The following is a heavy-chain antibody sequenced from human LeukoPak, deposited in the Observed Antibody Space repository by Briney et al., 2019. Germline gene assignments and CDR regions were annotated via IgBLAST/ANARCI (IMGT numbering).Heavy chain of an antibody. Sequence: ASVKVSRKASGYVFTDYYIHWVRQAPGQGLERMGWINPYSGGTNYAQKFRGRVTMTRDTAISTAYVDLSRLTSDDTAVYFCARCEIYCINGFCYKEPCDYWGQGTLVTVSS. CDR1: GYVFTDYY. D-gene: IGHD2-8*01. CDR3: ARCEIYCINGFCYKEPCDY. J-gene: IGHJ4*02. CDR2: INPYSGGT. V-gene: IGHV1-2*02.